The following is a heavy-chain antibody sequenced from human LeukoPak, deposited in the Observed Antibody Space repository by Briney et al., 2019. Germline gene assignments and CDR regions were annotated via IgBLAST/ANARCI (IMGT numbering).Heavy chain of an antibody. Sequence: KASKTLSLTCAVYGGSFSGYYWSWIRQPPGKGLEWIGEINHSGSTNYNPSLKSRVTISVDTSKNQFSLKLSSVTAADTAVYYCARGRFGLRFLEWLLKFDPWGQGTLVTVSS. V-gene: IGHV4-34*01. J-gene: IGHJ5*02. D-gene: IGHD3-3*01. CDR2: INHSGST. CDR1: GGSFSGYY. CDR3: ARGRFGLRFLEWLLKFDP.